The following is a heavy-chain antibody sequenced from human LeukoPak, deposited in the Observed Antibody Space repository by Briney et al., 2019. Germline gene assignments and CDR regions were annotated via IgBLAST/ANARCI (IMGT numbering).Heavy chain of an antibody. V-gene: IGHV4-39*02. CDR3: ARRYIVAGTAY. J-gene: IGHJ4*02. CDR2: IYYSGST. CDR1: GGSISTSSYY. D-gene: IGHD5-12*01. Sequence: SETLSLTCTVPGGSISTSSYYWGWIRQPPGKGLEWIGSIYYSGSTYYNPSLKSRVTISVDTSKNHFSLKLSSVTAADTAVYYCARRYIVAGTAYWGQGTLVTVSS.